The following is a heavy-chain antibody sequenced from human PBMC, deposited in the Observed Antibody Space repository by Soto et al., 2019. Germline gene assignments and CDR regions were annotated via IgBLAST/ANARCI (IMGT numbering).Heavy chain of an antibody. CDR3: ARGGGGSGSYYPTYYYYYGMDV. D-gene: IGHD3-10*01. J-gene: IGHJ6*02. Sequence: SGSMSLTRAVYGGTFNGYYWSWIRQPPGKGLEWIGEINHSGSTDYNPSLKSRVTISVDTSKNQFSLKLSSVTAADTAVYYCARGGGGSGSYYPTYYYYYGMDVWGQGTTVPGFS. V-gene: IGHV4-34*01. CDR2: INHSGST. CDR1: GGTFNGYY.